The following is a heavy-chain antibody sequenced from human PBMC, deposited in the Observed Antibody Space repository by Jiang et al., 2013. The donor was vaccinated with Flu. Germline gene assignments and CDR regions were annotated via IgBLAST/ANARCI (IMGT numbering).Heavy chain of an antibody. J-gene: IGHJ4*02. Sequence: SQTLSLTCAISGDSVSSNSAAWNWIRQSPSRGLEWLGRTYYRSKWYTNYAISVEGQITINPDTSKNQLSLQLNSVTPEDTAVYYCVRGAPRLFDYWGQGILVTVSS. CDR3: VRGAPRLFDY. CDR1: GDSVSSNSAA. CDR2: TYYRSKWYT. V-gene: IGHV6-1*01.